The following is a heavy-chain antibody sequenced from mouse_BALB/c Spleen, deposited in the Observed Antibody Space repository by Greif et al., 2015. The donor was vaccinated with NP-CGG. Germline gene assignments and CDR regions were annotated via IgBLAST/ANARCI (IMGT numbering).Heavy chain of an antibody. V-gene: IGHV7-1*02. CDR1: GFTFSDFY. CDR3: ARDYYGSSYWYFDV. CDR2: SRNKANDYTT. J-gene: IGHJ1*01. Sequence: EVQGVESGGGLVQPGGSLRLSCATSGFTFSDFYMEWVRQPPGKRLEWIAASRNKANDYTTEYSASVKGRFIVSRDTSRGTLYLQMNARRAEETAIYYCARDYYGSSYWYFDVWGAGTTVTVSS. D-gene: IGHD1-1*01.